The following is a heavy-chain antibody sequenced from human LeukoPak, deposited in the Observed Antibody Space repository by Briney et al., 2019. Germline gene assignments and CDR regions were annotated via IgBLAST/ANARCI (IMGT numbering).Heavy chain of an antibody. D-gene: IGHD3-16*01. Sequence: PGGSLRLSCAASGFTFSSYAMSWVRQPPGKGLEWIGKISDSGNTYYSSSLRSRVTISIDMSKNQFSLKLSSVTATDTAVYYCARGEKVLDYFGYWGQGTLVTVSS. CDR3: ARGEKVLDYFGY. CDR1: GFTFSSYA. V-gene: IGHV4-59*04. CDR2: ISDSGNT. J-gene: IGHJ4*02.